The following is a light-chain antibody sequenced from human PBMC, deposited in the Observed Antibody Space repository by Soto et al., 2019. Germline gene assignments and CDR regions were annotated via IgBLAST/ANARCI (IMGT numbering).Light chain of an antibody. CDR2: GNT. J-gene: IGLJ2*01. Sequence: QAVVTQPPSVSGAPGQRVTISCTGSSSNIGAGYDVHWYQQLPGRAPKLLIYGNTNRPSGVPDRFSGSKSGTSASLAITGLQAEDEADYYCLSFDSSLSVVFGGGNKVTVL. CDR1: SSNIGAGYD. V-gene: IGLV1-40*01. CDR3: LSFDSSLSVV.